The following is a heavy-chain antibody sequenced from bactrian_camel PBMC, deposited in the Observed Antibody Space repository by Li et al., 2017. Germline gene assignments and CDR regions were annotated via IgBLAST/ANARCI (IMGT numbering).Heavy chain of an antibody. J-gene: IGHJ6*01. CDR3: AAEWWLLLHPCPADFGY. D-gene: IGHD2*01. V-gene: IGHV3S55*01. CDR2: IDSDGST. CDR1: GDTIGRYC. Sequence: VESGGGSVQVGGSLTLSCVASGDTIGRYCMGWFRQVPDREREGVAAIDSDGSTSYADSVKGRFTISQDNAKNTLYLQMNSLKPEDTAMYYCAAEWWLLLHPCPADFGYWGQGTQVTVS.